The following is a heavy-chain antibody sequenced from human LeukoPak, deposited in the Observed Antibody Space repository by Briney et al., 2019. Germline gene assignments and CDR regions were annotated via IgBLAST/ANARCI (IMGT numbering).Heavy chain of an antibody. J-gene: IGHJ4*02. CDR1: GFTFSSYA. V-gene: IGHV3-23*01. CDR3: AKAGGGSYFEYYFDY. Sequence: GGSLRLSCAASGFTFSSYAMSWVRQAPGTGLEWVSAISGSGGSTYYADSVKGRFTISRDNSKNTLYLQMNSLRAEDTAVYYCAKAGGGSYFEYYFDYWGQGTLVTVSS. CDR2: ISGSGGST. D-gene: IGHD1-26*01.